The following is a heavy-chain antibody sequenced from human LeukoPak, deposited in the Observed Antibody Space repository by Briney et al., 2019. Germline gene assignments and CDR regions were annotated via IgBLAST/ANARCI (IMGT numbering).Heavy chain of an antibody. V-gene: IGHV3-64*01. J-gene: IGHJ4*02. CDR1: GFTFSSYA. D-gene: IGHD1-26*01. Sequence: PGGSLRLSCAASGFTFSSYAMHWVRQAPGKGLEYVSAISSNGGSTYYANSVKGRFTISRDNSKNTLYLQMGSLRAEDMAMYYCARAPRGGSYYFDYWGQGTLVTVSS. CDR3: ARAPRGGSYYFDY. CDR2: ISSNGGST.